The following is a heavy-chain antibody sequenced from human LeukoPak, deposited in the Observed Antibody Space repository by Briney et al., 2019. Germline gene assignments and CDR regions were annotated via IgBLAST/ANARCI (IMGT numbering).Heavy chain of an antibody. CDR2: IYHSGST. CDR1: GYSISSGYY. CDR3: ARDLEENWFDP. Sequence: SETLSLTCTVSGYSISSGYYWGWIRQPPGKGLEWIGSIYHSGSTYYNPSLKSRVTISVDTSKNQFSLKLSSVIAADTAVYYCARDLEENWFDPWGQGTLVTVSS. J-gene: IGHJ5*02. V-gene: IGHV4-38-2*02.